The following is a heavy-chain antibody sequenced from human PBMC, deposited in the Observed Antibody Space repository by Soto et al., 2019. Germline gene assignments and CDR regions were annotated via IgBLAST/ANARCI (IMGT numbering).Heavy chain of an antibody. Sequence: SETLSLTCTVSGGSISSYYWSWIRQPPGKGLEWIGYIYYSGSTNYNPSLKSRVTISVDTSKNQFSLKLSSVTAADTAVYYWARQIGELYSYFYYWGQGSLVPVSS. D-gene: IGHD3-10*01. CDR3: ARQIGELYSYFYY. CDR1: GGSISSYY. V-gene: IGHV4-59*08. J-gene: IGHJ4*02. CDR2: IYYSGST.